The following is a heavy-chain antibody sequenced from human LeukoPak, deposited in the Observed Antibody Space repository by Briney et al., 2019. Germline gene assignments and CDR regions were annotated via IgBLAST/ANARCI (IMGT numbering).Heavy chain of an antibody. CDR3: ARERDYYYMDV. Sequence: PSETLSLTCSVSGGSINSYYWSWIRQPPGKGLEWIGYLYHSGSTNYKSPLKSRVTISGDTSKNQFSLKLSSVTAADTAVYYCARERDYYYMDVWGKGTTVTVSS. V-gene: IGHV4-59*01. CDR2: LYHSGST. J-gene: IGHJ6*03. CDR1: GGSINSYY.